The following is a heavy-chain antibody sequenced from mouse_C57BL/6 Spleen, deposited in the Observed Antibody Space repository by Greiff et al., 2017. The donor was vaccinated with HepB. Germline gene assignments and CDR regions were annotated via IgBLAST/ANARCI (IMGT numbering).Heavy chain of an antibody. J-gene: IGHJ4*01. CDR2: IDPSDSYT. D-gene: IGHD2-4*01. Sequence: VQLQQPGAELVMPGASVKLSCKASGYTFTSYWMHWVKQRPGQGLEWIGEIDPSDSYTNYNQKFKGKSTLTVDKSSSTAYMQLSSLTSEDSAVYYCARRVYDYFYAMDYWGQGTSVTVSS. CDR3: ARRVYDYFYAMDY. CDR1: GYTFTSYW. V-gene: IGHV1-69*01.